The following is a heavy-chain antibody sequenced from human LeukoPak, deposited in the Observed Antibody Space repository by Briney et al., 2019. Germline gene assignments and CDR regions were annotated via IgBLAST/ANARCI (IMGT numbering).Heavy chain of an antibody. J-gene: IGHJ4*02. D-gene: IGHD2-15*01. Sequence: SETLSLTCAVSGGSFSGYYWTWIRQPPGKGLEWIGEINHSGNANYNPSLKSRVTISLDMSENHFSLKLTSVTAADTAVYYCAGKRVIVVVVAATSGYFDYWGQGTLVTVSS. CDR1: GGSFSGYY. CDR3: AGKRVIVVVVAATSGYFDY. V-gene: IGHV4-34*01. CDR2: INHSGNA.